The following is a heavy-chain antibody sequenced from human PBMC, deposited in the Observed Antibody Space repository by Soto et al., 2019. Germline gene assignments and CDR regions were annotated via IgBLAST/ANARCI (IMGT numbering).Heavy chain of an antibody. Sequence: ASVKVSCKTSGYTFTSYDIHWVRQAPGQGLEWMGWINPYTGGRNYAQKFQGSVTMTRDTSIGTAYMELSRLRSNDTAVYYCARGKGNIKEYSDSSTRLMDVWGQGTTVTVSS. J-gene: IGHJ6*02. CDR3: ARGKGNIKEYSDSSTRLMDV. V-gene: IGHV1-2*04. CDR2: INPYTGGR. CDR1: GYTFTSYD. D-gene: IGHD5-12*01.